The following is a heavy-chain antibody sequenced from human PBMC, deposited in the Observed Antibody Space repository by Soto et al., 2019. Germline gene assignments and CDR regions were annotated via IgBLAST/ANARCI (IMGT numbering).Heavy chain of an antibody. D-gene: IGHD6-13*01. CDR2: IYYSGSA. CDR1: GGSISSGDYY. CDR3: ARDVSRNWHYFAY. J-gene: IGHJ4*02. Sequence: PSETLSLTCFVSGGSISSGDYYWSWIRQHPGKGLEWIGYIYYSGSAYYNPSLKSRVTMSVDTSKNQFSLKLSSVTAADTAIYFGARDVSRNWHYFAYWGQGTLVPVYS. V-gene: IGHV4-31*03.